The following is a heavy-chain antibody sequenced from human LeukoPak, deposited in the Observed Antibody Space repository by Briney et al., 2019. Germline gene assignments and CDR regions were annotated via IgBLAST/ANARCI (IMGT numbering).Heavy chain of an antibody. V-gene: IGHV5-51*01. D-gene: IGHD3-9*01. CDR1: GYSFTSYW. Sequence: GESLKISCKGSGYSFTSYWIGWVRQMPGKGLEWMGIIYPGDSDTRYGPSFQGQVTISADKSISTAYLQWSSLKASDTAMYYCARGPHYDILTGYYTNFDYWGQGTLVTVSS. J-gene: IGHJ4*02. CDR3: ARGPHYDILTGYYTNFDY. CDR2: IYPGDSDT.